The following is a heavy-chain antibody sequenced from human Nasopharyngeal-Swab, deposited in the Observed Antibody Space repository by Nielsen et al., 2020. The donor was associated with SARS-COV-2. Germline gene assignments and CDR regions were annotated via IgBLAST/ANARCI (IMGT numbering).Heavy chain of an antibody. CDR1: GCSFSDYY. V-gene: IGHV3-11*01. CDR2: ISSSGSTI. CDR3: ARARGYSGYGFDY. Sequence: TLTRSCAGSGCSFSDYYMSWIRQAPGKGLGWVSYISSSGSTIYYADSVKGRFTISRDNAKNSLYLQMNSLRAEDTAVYYCARARGYSGYGFDYWGQGTLVTVSS. J-gene: IGHJ4*02. D-gene: IGHD5-12*01.